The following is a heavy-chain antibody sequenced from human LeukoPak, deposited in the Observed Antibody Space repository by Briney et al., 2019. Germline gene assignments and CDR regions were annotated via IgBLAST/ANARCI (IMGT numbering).Heavy chain of an antibody. D-gene: IGHD2-2*01. CDR1: GFTFSSYG. J-gene: IGHJ6*02. CDR3: AKLRVPAALYYYYGMDV. Sequence: PGGSLRLSCAASGFTFSSYGMHWVRQAPGKGLEWVAVISYDGSNKYYADSVKGRFTISRDNSKNTLYLQMNSLRAEDTAVYYCAKLRVPAALYYYYGMDVWGQGTTVTVSS. CDR2: ISYDGSNK. V-gene: IGHV3-30*18.